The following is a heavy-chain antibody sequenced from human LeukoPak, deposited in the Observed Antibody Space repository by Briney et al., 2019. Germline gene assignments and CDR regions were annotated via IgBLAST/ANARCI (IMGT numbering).Heavy chain of an antibody. CDR3: AREKRGAYYDFWSGLRKGWFDP. CDR1: GGSFSGYH. Sequence: SETLSLTCAVYGGSFSGYHWTWIRQSPGKGLEWIGDINHSGSTNYNPSLKSRVTISVDTSKNQFSLKLSSVTAADTAVYYCAREKRGAYYDFWSGLRKGWFDPWGQGTLVTVSS. D-gene: IGHD3-3*01. CDR2: INHSGST. V-gene: IGHV4-34*01. J-gene: IGHJ5*02.